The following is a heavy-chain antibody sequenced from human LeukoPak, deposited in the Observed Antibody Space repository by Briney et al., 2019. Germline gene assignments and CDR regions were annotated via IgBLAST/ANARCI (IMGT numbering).Heavy chain of an antibody. V-gene: IGHV3-30*14. CDR2: ISYDGSNK. CDR3: ARAPPLSHYGMDV. Sequence: GRSLRLSCAASGFTFSSYAMHWVRQAPGKGLEWVAVISYDGSNKYYADSVKGRFTISRDNSKNTLYLQMNSLRAEDTAVYYCARAPPLSHYGMDVWGQGTTVTVSS. D-gene: IGHD3-16*02. J-gene: IGHJ6*02. CDR1: GFTFSSYA.